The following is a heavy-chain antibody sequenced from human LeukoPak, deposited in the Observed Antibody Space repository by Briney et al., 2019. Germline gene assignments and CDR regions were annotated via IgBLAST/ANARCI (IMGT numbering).Heavy chain of an antibody. J-gene: IGHJ5*02. Sequence: SQTLSLTCAISGDSDSSNSAAWNWMTQSPSRGPEWLGRTYYRSKWYNDYAVSVKSRININPDTSKNQFSLQLNSVTPEDTAVYYCARDRSNWFDAWGQGTLVTVSS. CDR2: TYYRSKWYN. CDR1: GDSDSSNSAA. CDR3: ARDRSNWFDA. V-gene: IGHV6-1*01.